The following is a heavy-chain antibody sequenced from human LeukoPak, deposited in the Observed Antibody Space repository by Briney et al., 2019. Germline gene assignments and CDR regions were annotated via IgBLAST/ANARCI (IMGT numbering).Heavy chain of an antibody. Sequence: GGSLRLSCAASGFSFSRYTMHWVRQAPGKGLEWVAVISSNGGHKHYPDSVKGRLSISRDNAENTLYLQLNSLRAEDTAVYYCARETSSSWYRFYYYYMDVWGKGTTVTVSS. CDR2: ISSNGGHK. V-gene: IGHV3-30*01. CDR3: ARETSSSWYRFYYYYMDV. J-gene: IGHJ6*03. D-gene: IGHD6-13*01. CDR1: GFSFSRYT.